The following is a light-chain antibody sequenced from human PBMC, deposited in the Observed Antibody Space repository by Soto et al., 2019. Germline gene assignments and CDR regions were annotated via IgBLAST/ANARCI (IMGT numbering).Light chain of an antibody. CDR3: QQFHSYPFG. V-gene: IGKV1-17*01. CDR2: AAW. Sequence: DVQFTQSPSSISASVGDRITITCRASQDIRNDLGWYQHKPGKAPKLLINAAWSLQSGVPSRFSGSGSGTEFTLTISSLQPGDFATYNCQQFHSYPFGFGQGTRLEIK. CDR1: QDIRND. J-gene: IGKJ5*01.